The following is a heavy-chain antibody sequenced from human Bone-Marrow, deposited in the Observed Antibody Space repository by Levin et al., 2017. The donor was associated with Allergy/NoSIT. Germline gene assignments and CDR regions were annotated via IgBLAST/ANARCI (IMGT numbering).Heavy chain of an antibody. CDR1: GFTFSDYY. D-gene: IGHD3-10*01. CDR3: ARASRITMVRGAFSCAFDI. J-gene: IGHJ3*02. V-gene: IGHV3-11*01. Sequence: GGSLRLSCAASGFTFSDYYMSWIRQAPGKGLEWVSYISSSGSTIYYADSVKGRFTISRDNAKNSLYLQMNSLRAEDTAVYYCARASRITMVRGAFSCAFDIWGQGTMVTVSS. CDR2: ISSSGSTI.